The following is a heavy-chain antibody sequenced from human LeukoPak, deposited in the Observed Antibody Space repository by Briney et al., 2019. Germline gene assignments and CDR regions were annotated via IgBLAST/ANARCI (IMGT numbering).Heavy chain of an antibody. V-gene: IGHV3-21*01. CDR2: ISNSSSYI. CDR1: GFTFSSYS. J-gene: IGHJ4*02. CDR3: AADSIAAAGHHGTGVLRVLDY. Sequence: NAGGSLRLSCAASGFTFSSYSMNWVRQAPGKGLEWVSSISNSSSYIYYADSVKGRFTISRDNAKNSLYLQMNSLRAEDTAVYYCAADSIAAAGHHGTGVLRVLDYWGQGTLVTVSS. D-gene: IGHD6-13*01.